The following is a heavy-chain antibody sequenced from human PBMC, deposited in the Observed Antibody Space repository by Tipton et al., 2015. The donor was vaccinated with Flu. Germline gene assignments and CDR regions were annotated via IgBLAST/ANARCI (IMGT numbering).Heavy chain of an antibody. D-gene: IGHD7-27*01. Sequence: SLRLSYAASGFSISTYEMSWVRQATGKGLEWVSYISSSGDTISYADSVRGRFTISRDNTKKSLYLQLNSLRAEDTAIYYCATLTGDDYWGQGILVTVSS. CDR1: GFSISTYE. CDR3: ATLTGDDY. V-gene: IGHV3-48*03. CDR2: ISSSGDTI. J-gene: IGHJ4*02.